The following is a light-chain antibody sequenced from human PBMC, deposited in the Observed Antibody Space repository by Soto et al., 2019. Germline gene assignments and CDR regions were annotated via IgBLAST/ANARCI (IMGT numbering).Light chain of an antibody. Sequence: QSVLTQPTSASGTPGQRVTSSCSGSSSNIGSKPVNWYQQLPGAAPKLLIHNTNQRPSGVPDRFSGSKSGTSASLAISGLQSDDEAHYYCAAWDDSLNGLVFGGGTKLTVL. CDR3: AAWDDSLNGLV. CDR1: SSNIGSKP. J-gene: IGLJ2*01. CDR2: NTN. V-gene: IGLV1-44*01.